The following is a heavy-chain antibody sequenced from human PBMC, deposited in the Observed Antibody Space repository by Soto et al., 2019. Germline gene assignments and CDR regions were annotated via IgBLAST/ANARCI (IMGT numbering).Heavy chain of an antibody. CDR2: IYWDDVK. CDR3: VHSGYDSSGPDY. J-gene: IGHJ4*02. CDR1: GFSLSTTGVG. V-gene: IGHV2-5*02. Sequence: GSGPTLVNPTQTLSLTCTFSGFSLSTTGVGVGWIRQPPGKALEWLALIYWDDVKRYSPSLKSRLTITKDTSKNQVVLSMTDMDPVDTATYYGVHSGYDSSGPDYWGQGMLVTVSS. D-gene: IGHD3-22*01.